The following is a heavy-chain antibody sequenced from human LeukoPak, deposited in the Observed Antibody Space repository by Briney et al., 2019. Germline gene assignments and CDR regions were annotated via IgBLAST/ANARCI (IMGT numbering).Heavy chain of an antibody. V-gene: IGHV1-3*01. Sequence: ASVKVSCKASGYTLTIYAMHWVRQAPGQRLEWLGWINAGNGNTKYSQTFQGRVTIHRDTSASTAYMELSSLRSEDTAIYYCARDEALRIAAVGSFDYWGQGTLVTVSS. CDR1: GYTLTIYA. CDR2: INAGNGNT. CDR3: ARDEALRIAAVGSFDY. J-gene: IGHJ4*02. D-gene: IGHD6-13*01.